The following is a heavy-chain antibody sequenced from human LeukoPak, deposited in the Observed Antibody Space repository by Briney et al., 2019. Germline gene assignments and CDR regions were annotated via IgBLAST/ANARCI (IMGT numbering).Heavy chain of an antibody. CDR2: ISASGGST. V-gene: IGHV3-23*01. D-gene: IGHD3-3*01. J-gene: IGHJ4*02. CDR3: AKDTAEWLLPPSNIDY. CDR1: GFTFSSYA. Sequence: GGSLRLSCAASGFTFSSYAMSWVRQAPKKGLEWVSVISASGGSTNYADSVKGRFTISRDNSKNTLYLQMNSLRAEDTAVYYCAKDTAEWLLPPSNIDYWGQGTLVTVSS.